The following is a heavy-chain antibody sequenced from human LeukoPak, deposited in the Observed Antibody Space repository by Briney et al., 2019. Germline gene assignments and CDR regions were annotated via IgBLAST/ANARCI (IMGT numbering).Heavy chain of an antibody. D-gene: IGHD3-16*01. J-gene: IGHJ4*02. CDR1: GFTFSNYW. Sequence: GGSLRLSCAASGFTFSNYWMHWVRQAPGKGLVWVSHITNDGSTTTYADSVEGRLTISRDNAQNTLYLQMNSLRAEDTAVYYCARGAPWGSYFDYWGQGTLVTVSS. CDR3: ARGAPWGSYFDY. CDR2: ITNDGSTT. V-gene: IGHV3-74*01.